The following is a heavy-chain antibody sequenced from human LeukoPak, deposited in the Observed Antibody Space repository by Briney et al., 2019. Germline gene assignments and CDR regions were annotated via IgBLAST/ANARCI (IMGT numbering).Heavy chain of an antibody. CDR3: AKDSSSWYRGFDY. J-gene: IGHJ4*02. CDR2: ISSSGSIM. V-gene: IGHV3-11*01. Sequence: GGSLRLSCAASGFTFSDYYMSWIRQAPGKGLEWVSHISSSGSIMYYADSVKGRFTISRDNSKNTLYLQMNSLRAEDTAVYYCAKDSSSWYRGFDYWGQGTLVTVSS. CDR1: GFTFSDYY. D-gene: IGHD6-13*01.